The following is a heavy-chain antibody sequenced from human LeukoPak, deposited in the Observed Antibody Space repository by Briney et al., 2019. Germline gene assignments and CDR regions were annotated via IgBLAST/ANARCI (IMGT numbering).Heavy chain of an antibody. Sequence: QPGRSLRLSCAASGFTFSSYGMHWVRQAPGKGLEWVAVIWYDGSNKYYADSVKGRFTISRDNSKNTLYLQMNSLRAEDTAVYYCASKSYCSSTSCYEGSPDDYWGQGTLVTVSS. D-gene: IGHD2-2*01. CDR1: GFTFSSYG. J-gene: IGHJ4*02. CDR2: IWYDGSNK. V-gene: IGHV3-33*01. CDR3: ASKSYCSSTSCYEGSPDDY.